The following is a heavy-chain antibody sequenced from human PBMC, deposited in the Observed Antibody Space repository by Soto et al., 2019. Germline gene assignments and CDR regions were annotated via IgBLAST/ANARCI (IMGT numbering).Heavy chain of an antibody. CDR1: GFTFSSYA. CDR3: AEDPRYGYSGYEQYHYCDY. J-gene: IGHJ4*02. V-gene: IGHV3-23*01. Sequence: PGGSLRLSCAASGFTFSSYAMSWVRQAPGKGLEWVSAISGSGGSTYYADSVKGRFTISRDNSKNTLYLQMNSLRAEDTAVYYCAEDPRYGYSGYEQYHYCDYWGQGTLVTVSS. D-gene: IGHD5-12*01. CDR2: ISGSGGST.